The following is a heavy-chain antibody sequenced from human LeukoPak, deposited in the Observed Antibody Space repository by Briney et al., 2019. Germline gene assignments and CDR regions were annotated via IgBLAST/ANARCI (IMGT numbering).Heavy chain of an antibody. Sequence: SETLSLTCTVSGGAISSYYWSWIRQPPGKGLEWIGYIYYSGSTNYNPSLKSRVTISVDTSKNQFSLKLSSVTAADTAVYYCARVRAAAGTSSYWYFDLWGRGTLVTVSS. V-gene: IGHV4-59*01. D-gene: IGHD6-13*01. J-gene: IGHJ2*01. CDR3: ARVRAAAGTSSYWYFDL. CDR2: IYYSGST. CDR1: GGAISSYY.